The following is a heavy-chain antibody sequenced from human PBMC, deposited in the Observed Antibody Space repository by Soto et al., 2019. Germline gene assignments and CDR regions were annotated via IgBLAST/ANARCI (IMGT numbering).Heavy chain of an antibody. D-gene: IGHD3-22*01. CDR1: GGSFSGYY. J-gene: IGHJ4*02. Sequence: SETLSLTCAVYGGSFSGYYWSWIRQPPGKGLEWIGEVNHSGSTNYNPSLKSRVTISVDTSKNQFSLKLSSVTAADTAVYYCATRRDEDNYYDSSGQREYCFDYWRQGTLVTVSS. CDR2: VNHSGST. V-gene: IGHV4-34*01. CDR3: ATRRDEDNYYDSSGQREYCFDY.